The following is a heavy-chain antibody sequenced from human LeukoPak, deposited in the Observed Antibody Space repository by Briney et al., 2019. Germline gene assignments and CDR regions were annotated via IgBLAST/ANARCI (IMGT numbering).Heavy chain of an antibody. D-gene: IGHD6-13*01. V-gene: IGHV3-11*01. CDR2: ISSSGSPI. Sequence: GGSLRLSCAASGFTFSDYYMSWIRQAPGKGLEWVSYISSSGSPIDYADSVKGRFTISRDNDKNSLYLQMNSPRAEDTAVYYCARVSLIVAAGTLDYWGQGTLVTVSS. CDR1: GFTFSDYY. CDR3: ARVSLIVAAGTLDY. J-gene: IGHJ4*02.